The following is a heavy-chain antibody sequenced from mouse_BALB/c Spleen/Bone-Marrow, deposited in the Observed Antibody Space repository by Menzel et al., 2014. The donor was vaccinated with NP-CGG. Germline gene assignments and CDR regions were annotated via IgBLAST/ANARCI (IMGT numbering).Heavy chain of an antibody. D-gene: IGHD6-1*01. Sequence: EVQLQESGAELVRSGASVKLSCAASGFNIKDYYMHWVKQRPEQGLEWIGWIDPGNGDTEYAPKFQGKATMTADTSSNTAYLQLSSLTSEDTAVYYCNVEHGNYHYFDYWGQGTTLTVSS. J-gene: IGHJ2*01. CDR3: NVEHGNYHYFDY. V-gene: IGHV14-4*02. CDR2: IDPGNGDT. CDR1: GFNIKDYY.